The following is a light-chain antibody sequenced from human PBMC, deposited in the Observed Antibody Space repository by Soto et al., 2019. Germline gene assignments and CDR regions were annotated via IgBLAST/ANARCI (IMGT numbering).Light chain of an antibody. V-gene: IGLV1-40*01. J-gene: IGLJ3*02. CDR2: GNT. CDR1: SSNIGAGYD. Sequence: QSVLTQPPSVSGAPGQRVTISCTGSSSNIGAGYDIHWYQQLPGTAPKLLVYGNTHRPSGVPDRFSGSKSGTSDSLAINGLQAEDEAHYYCQSYDNSLSGWVFGGGTKLTVL. CDR3: QSYDNSLSGWV.